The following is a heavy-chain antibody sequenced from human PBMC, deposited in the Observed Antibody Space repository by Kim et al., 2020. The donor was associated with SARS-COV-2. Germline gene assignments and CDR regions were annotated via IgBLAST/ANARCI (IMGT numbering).Heavy chain of an antibody. CDR1: GFTFSSYS. D-gene: IGHD3-10*01. Sequence: GGSLRLSCAASGFTFSSYSMNWVRQAPGKGLEWVSSISSSSSYIYYADSVKGRFTISRDNAKNSLYLQMNSLRAEDTAVYYCARDIYYYGSGDYGMDVWGQGTTVTVSS. CDR2: ISSSSSYI. J-gene: IGHJ6*02. V-gene: IGHV3-21*01. CDR3: ARDIYYYGSGDYGMDV.